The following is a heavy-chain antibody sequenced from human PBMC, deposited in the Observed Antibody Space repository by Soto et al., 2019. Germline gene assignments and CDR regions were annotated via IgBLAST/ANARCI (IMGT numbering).Heavy chain of an antibody. V-gene: IGHV4-31*03. D-gene: IGHD3-22*01. CDR2: IYYTGSA. CDR1: GGTINSGGYY. J-gene: IGHJ4*02. CDR3: ARLRSSSGFRHFDY. Sequence: SETLSLTCTVSGGTINSGGYYWTWIRQNPGKGLECIGYIYYTGSATYNPSLRSRLTISVDTSKNQFSLRLTSVTAADTAVYYCARLRSSSGFRHFDYWGQGTPVTVSS.